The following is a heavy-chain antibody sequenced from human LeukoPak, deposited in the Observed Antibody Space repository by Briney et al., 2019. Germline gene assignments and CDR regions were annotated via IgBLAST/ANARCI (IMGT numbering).Heavy chain of an antibody. D-gene: IGHD3-22*01. CDR2: IIPILGIA. CDR1: GGTFSSYA. V-gene: IGHV1-69*04. CDR3: ARYPSYYYDSSGYYNGY. Sequence: ASVKVSCKASGGTFSSYAISWVRQAPGQGLEWMGRIIPILGIANYAQKFQGRVTITADKSTSTAYMELSSLRSEDTAVYYCARYPSYYYDSSGYYNGYWGQGTLVTVSS. J-gene: IGHJ4*02.